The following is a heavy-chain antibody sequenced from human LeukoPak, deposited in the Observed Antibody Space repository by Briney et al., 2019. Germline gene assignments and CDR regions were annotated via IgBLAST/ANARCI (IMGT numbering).Heavy chain of an antibody. CDR2: IKQDGSEK. Sequence: GGSLRLSSAASGFTFSNYWMSWIRQAPGKGLEWVANIKQDGSEKNYVDSVKGRFTISRDNAKNSLYLQMNSLRADDTAVYYCARGVVIALVPAAVEDWFDPWGQGTLVTVSS. V-gene: IGHV3-7*03. CDR3: ARGVVIALVPAAVEDWFDP. D-gene: IGHD2-2*01. CDR1: GFTFSNYW. J-gene: IGHJ5*02.